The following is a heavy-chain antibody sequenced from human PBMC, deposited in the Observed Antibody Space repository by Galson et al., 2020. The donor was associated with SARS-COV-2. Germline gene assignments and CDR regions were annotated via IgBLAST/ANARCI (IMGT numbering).Heavy chain of an antibody. CDR2: INYSGRT. Sequence: SETLSLTCTASGVSISSSSSYYWGWIRLPPGKGLEWIGSINYSGRTLYNPSLKSRVTMSVDTSKNQFSLRLASVTAADTAVYYCARHPDMDVWGKGTTVTVSS. V-gene: IGHV4-39*01. CDR3: ARHPDMDV. CDR1: GVSISSSSSYY. J-gene: IGHJ6*03.